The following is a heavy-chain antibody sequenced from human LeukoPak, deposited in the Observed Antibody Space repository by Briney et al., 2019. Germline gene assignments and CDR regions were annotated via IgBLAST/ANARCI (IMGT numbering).Heavy chain of an antibody. J-gene: IGHJ4*02. D-gene: IGHD3-10*01. CDR2: ISVYNGNT. CDR3: AREGNTYYYGSGPRGYFDY. V-gene: IGHV1-18*01. Sequence: GASVKVSCKAPGYTLSNYDISWVRQAPGQGPEWMGWISVYNGNTNYAQKFQGRVTMTTDTSTSTAYMELRSLRSDDTAMYYCAREGNTYYYGSGPRGYFDYWGQGTLVTVSS. CDR1: GYTLSNYD.